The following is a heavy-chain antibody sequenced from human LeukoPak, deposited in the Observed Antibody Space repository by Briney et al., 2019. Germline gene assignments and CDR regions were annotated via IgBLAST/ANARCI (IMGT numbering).Heavy chain of an antibody. CDR3: ARAGYYDFWSGYYRAGMDYFDY. D-gene: IGHD3-3*01. CDR1: GYTFTGYY. J-gene: IGHJ4*02. V-gene: IGHV1-8*02. Sequence: ASVKVSCKASGYTFTGYYMHWVRQATGQGLEWMGWMNPNSGNTGYAQKFQGRVTMTRNTSISTAYMELSSLRSEDTAVYYCARAGYYDFWSGYYRAGMDYFDYWGQGTLVTVSS. CDR2: MNPNSGNT.